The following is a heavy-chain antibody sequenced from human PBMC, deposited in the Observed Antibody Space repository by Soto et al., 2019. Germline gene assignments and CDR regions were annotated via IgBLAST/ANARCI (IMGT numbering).Heavy chain of an antibody. CDR2: IYYSGST. CDR1: GGSVSSGSYY. J-gene: IGHJ4*02. Sequence: KPSETLSLTCTVSGGSVSSGSYYWSWIRQPPGKGLGWIGYIYYSGSTNYNPSLKSRVTISVDTSKNQFSLKLSSVTAADTAVYYCARSPFHCSSTSCYLFDYWGQGTLVTVSS. V-gene: IGHV4-61*01. D-gene: IGHD2-2*01. CDR3: ARSPFHCSSTSCYLFDY.